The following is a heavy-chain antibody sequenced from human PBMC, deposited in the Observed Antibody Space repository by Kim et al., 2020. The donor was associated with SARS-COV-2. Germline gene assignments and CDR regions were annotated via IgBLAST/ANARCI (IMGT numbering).Heavy chain of an antibody. J-gene: IGHJ5*01. D-gene: IGHD6-25*01. CDR3: ARDRLSFRLPPHSCGSCVDS. V-gene: IGHV3-30*19. Sequence: YDTPWVRQDARRVLERVAFLSYDGSNEYYADSVKGRFSISRDHSQNTHFLQRHSLTPADTAMYYCARDRLSFRLPPHSCGSCVDSWRQGTL. CDR2: LSYDGSNE. CDR1: YD.